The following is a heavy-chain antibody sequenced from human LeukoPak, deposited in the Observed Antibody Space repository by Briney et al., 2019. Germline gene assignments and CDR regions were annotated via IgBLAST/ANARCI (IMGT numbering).Heavy chain of an antibody. CDR3: ARAIAYSSSAEYFFDY. J-gene: IGHJ4*02. V-gene: IGHV3-23*01. D-gene: IGHD6-6*01. CDR1: GFTFSTYA. CDR2: ISTGGDRT. Sequence: PGGSLRLSCSASGFTFSTYAMDWVRQAPGKGLEWVSAISTGGDRTYHADSVKGRFTTSRDNSKNTLYLQMNSLRAEDTAVYYCARAIAYSSSAEYFFDYWGQGILVTVSS.